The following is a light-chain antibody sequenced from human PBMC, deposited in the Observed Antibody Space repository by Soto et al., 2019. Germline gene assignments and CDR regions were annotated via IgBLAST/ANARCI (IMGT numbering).Light chain of an antibody. CDR2: GNS. Sequence: QSVLTQPPSVSGAPGQRVTISCTGSSSNIGAGYDVHWYQHLPGTAPKLLIYGNSNRPSGVPDRFSGSKSGTSASLAITGLQAEDEADYYCQSYDSSLSAYVVGTGTKVTGL. V-gene: IGLV1-40*01. CDR3: QSYDSSLSAYV. CDR1: SSNIGAGYD. J-gene: IGLJ1*01.